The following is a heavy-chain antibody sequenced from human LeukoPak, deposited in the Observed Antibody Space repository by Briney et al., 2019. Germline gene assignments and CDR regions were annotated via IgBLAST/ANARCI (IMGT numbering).Heavy chain of an antibody. CDR2: INHSGST. Sequence: SETLSLACAVYGGSFSGYYWSWIRQPPGKGLEWIGEINHSGSTNYNPSLKSRVIISVDTSKNQFSLKLSSVTAADTAVYYCARGYRYFDLWGRGTLVTVSS. J-gene: IGHJ2*01. V-gene: IGHV4-34*01. CDR1: GGSFSGYY. CDR3: ARGYRYFDL.